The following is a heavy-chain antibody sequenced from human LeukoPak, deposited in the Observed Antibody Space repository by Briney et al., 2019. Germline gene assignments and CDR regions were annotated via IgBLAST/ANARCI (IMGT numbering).Heavy chain of an antibody. V-gene: IGHV4-39*01. Sequence: KASETLSLTCTVSGGSLSTRNYFWGWIRQPPGKGLEWIGGIYNSGSTYYNPSLESRVTMSVDTSKNQFSLKMNSVTAADTAVYYCARHPFRDHFDYWGQGTLVTVSS. CDR3: ARHPFRDHFDY. CDR1: GGSLSTRNYF. J-gene: IGHJ4*02. CDR2: IYNSGST. D-gene: IGHD2-21*02.